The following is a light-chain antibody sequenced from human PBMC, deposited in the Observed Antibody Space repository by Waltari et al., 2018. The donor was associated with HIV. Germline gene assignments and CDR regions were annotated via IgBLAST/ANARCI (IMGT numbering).Light chain of an antibody. J-gene: IGLJ1*01. CDR1: NSNIGINA. CDR2: STN. CDR3: ATWDDSLNAYI. Sequence: QSVLTQPPSASGTPGQRVSISCSGRNSNIGINAVTCFQQLPETAPKLLIFSTNYRPSGVPDRFSASKSGTSASLAISGLRSEDEADYYCATWDDSLNAYIFGTGTTVTVL. V-gene: IGLV1-44*01.